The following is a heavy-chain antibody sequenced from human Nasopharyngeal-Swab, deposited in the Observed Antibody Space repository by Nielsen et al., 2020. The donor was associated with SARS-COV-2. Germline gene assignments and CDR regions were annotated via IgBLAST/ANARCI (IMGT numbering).Heavy chain of an antibody. J-gene: IGHJ6*02. CDR3: ARDEGARVLWFGELSTYYYYGMDV. V-gene: IGHV3-48*03. CDR2: ISRSGSTI. D-gene: IGHD3-10*01. Sequence: WIRQPPGKGLEWVSYISRSGSTIYYADSVKGRFTISRDNAKNSLYLQMNSLRAEDTAVYYCARDEGARVLWFGELSTYYYYGMDVWGQGTTVTVSS.